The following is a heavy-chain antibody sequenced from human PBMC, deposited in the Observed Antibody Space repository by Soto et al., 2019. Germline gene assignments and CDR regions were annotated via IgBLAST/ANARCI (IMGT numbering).Heavy chain of an antibody. D-gene: IGHD3-3*01. CDR2: INPNSGGT. CDR3: ARASRITIFGLVIPTTRQDRDSFDI. Sequence: ASVKVSCKASGYTFTGYYMHWVRQAPGQGLEWMGWINPNSGGTNYAQKFQGWVTMTRDTSISTAYMELSRLRSDDTAVYYCARASRITIFGLVIPTTRQDRDSFDIWGQGTMVTVSS. CDR1: GYTFTGYY. J-gene: IGHJ3*02. V-gene: IGHV1-2*04.